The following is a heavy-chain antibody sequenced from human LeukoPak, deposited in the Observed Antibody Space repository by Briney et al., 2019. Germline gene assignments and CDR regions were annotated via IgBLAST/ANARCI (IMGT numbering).Heavy chain of an antibody. D-gene: IGHD3-16*02. CDR2: IDYSGST. Sequence: SETLSLTCTVSGGSISSSSYYWGWIGQPPGKGLEWIGSIDYSGSTYYNPSLKSRVTISVDTSKNQFSLKLSSVTAADTAVYYCARGAGDYVWGSYRRYYFDYWGQGTLVTVSS. CDR1: GGSISSSSYY. CDR3: ARGAGDYVWGSYRRYYFDY. V-gene: IGHV4-39*01. J-gene: IGHJ4*02.